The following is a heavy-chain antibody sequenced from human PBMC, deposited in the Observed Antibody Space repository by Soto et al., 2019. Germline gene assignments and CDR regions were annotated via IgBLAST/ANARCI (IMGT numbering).Heavy chain of an antibody. V-gene: IGHV1-58*01. Sequence: ASVKVSCKASGFTFTSSAVQWVRQARGQRLEWIGWIVVGSGNTNYAQKFQERVTITTDMSTSTAYMELRSLRSDDTAVYYCARSYDSSGHYYYNNWFDPWGQGTLVTVSS. J-gene: IGHJ5*02. CDR2: IVVGSGNT. CDR3: ARSYDSSGHYYYNNWFDP. D-gene: IGHD3-22*01. CDR1: GFTFTSSA.